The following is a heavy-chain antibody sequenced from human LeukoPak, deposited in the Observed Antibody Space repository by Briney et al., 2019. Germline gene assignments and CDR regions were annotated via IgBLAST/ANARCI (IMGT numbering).Heavy chain of an antibody. CDR3: ARVCTNGVFLRNNWFDP. CDR2: IYYSGST. D-gene: IGHD2-8*01. CDR1: GGSISSSSYY. J-gene: IGHJ5*02. Sequence: SETLSLTCTVSGGSISSSSYYWGWIRQPPGKGLEWIGSIYYSGSTYYNPSLKSRVTISVDTSKNQFSLKLSSVTAADTAVYYCARVCTNGVFLRNNWFDPWGQGTLVTVSS. V-gene: IGHV4-39*07.